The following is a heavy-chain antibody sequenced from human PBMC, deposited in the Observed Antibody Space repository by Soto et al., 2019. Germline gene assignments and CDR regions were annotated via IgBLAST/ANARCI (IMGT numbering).Heavy chain of an antibody. CDR3: VRFPARARYYYCVMDV. D-gene: IGHD3-3*01. J-gene: IGHJ6*02. Sequence: QVQLQQWGAGLLKPSETLSLTCAVYGGSFSGYYWSWIRQPPGKGLESIGEIHHSGSTNYNPSLKSRVSISVDTSRNKFTLKLSSVTAADTAVYYCVRFPARARYYYCVMDVWGQGTTVTVSS. CDR1: GGSFSGYY. V-gene: IGHV4-34*01. CDR2: IHHSGST.